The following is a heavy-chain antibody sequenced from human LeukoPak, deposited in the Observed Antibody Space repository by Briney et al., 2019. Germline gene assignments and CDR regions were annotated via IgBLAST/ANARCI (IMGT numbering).Heavy chain of an antibody. J-gene: IGHJ4*02. Sequence: GSLRLSCAASGFTFSDYIINWVRQAPGKGLEWIGYIYSSGSTNYNPSLKSRVTISVDTSKNQFSLKLSSVTAADTAVYYCARQVVGPTFDYWGQGTLVTVSS. V-gene: IGHV4-59*08. CDR1: GFTFSDYI. CDR3: ARQVVGPTFDY. CDR2: IYSSGST.